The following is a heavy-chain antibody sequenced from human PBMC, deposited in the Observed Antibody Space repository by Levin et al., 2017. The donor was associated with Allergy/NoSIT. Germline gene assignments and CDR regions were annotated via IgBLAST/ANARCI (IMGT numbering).Heavy chain of an antibody. D-gene: IGHD1-1*01. Sequence: GESLKISCQGSGYSFTSYWIGWVRQMPGKGLEWMGIIYPGDSYTRYSPSFQGQVPISADKSISTAYLQWSSLKASDTAIYYCARRGTRDYYYYMDVWGKGTTVTVSS. CDR1: GYSFTSYW. CDR3: ARRGTRDYYYYMDV. V-gene: IGHV5-51*01. J-gene: IGHJ6*03. CDR2: IYPGDSYT.